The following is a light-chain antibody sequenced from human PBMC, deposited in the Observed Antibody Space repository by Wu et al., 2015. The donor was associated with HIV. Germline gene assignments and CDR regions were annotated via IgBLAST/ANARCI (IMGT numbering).Light chain of an antibody. CDR3: QQYYSWVGT. J-gene: IGKJ1*01. Sequence: EVVVTQSPATLSVSPGERATLSCKASQSISSSLAWYQQRPGRAPRLLIHGASTRATGIPARFSGSGSGTEFTLTISAMQSEDFGVYYCQQYYSWVGTFVQGTKVE. CDR2: GAS. V-gene: IGKV3-15*01. CDR1: QSISSS.